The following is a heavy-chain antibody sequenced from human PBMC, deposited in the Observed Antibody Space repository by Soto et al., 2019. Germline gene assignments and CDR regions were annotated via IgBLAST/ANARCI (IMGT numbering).Heavy chain of an antibody. V-gene: IGHV3-64*02. CDR1: GFTFNNYP. J-gene: IGHJ4*02. D-gene: IGHD3-16*01. CDR3: AKKLGGGNDY. Sequence: PGGSLRLSCAASGFTFNNYPMHWVRQAPGKGLEYVSAISVNGGETYYADSVKGRFTISRDNSKNMLYLQMDSLRVEDMAVYYLAKKLGGGNDYWSPGTLVTVSS. CDR2: ISVNGGET.